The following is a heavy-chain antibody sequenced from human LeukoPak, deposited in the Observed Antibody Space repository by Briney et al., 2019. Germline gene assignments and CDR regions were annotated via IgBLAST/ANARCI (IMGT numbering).Heavy chain of an antibody. CDR2: FDPEDGET. CDR1: GYTLTELS. V-gene: IGHV1-24*01. J-gene: IGHJ3*02. D-gene: IGHD4-23*01. Sequence: ASVKVSCKVSGYTLTELSMHWVRQAPGKGLEWMGGFDPEDGETIYAQKFLGRVTMTEDTSTDTAYMELSSLRSEDTAVYYCATVALDGGYSIAFDIWGQGTMVTVSS. CDR3: ATVALDGGYSIAFDI.